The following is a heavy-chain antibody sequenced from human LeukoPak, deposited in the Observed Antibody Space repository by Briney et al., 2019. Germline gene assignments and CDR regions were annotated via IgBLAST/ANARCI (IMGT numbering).Heavy chain of an antibody. CDR2: ISGSGGST. CDR1: GFTLSSYA. J-gene: IGHJ6*02. D-gene: IGHD6-19*01. V-gene: IGHV3-23*01. CDR3: AKVGRRYSSGWYDYYYYYGMDV. Sequence: AGGSLRLSCTASGFTLSSYAMSWVRQAPGKGLEWVSAISGSGGSTYYADSVKGRFTISRDNSKNTLYLQMNSLRAEDTAVYYCAKVGRRYSSGWYDYYYYYGMDVWGQGTTVTVSS.